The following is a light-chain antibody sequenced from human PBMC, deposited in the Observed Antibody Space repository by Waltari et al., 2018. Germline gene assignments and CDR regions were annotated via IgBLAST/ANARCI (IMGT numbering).Light chain of an antibody. Sequence: RSGRGVSSFLAWYQEKPGQAPRVLIDGASTRATGIPARFSGSGSGTECTLTISSLQSEDFAVYYCQQYNDWPPLTFGGGTKVEIK. V-gene: IGKV3-15*01. CDR1: RGVSSF. CDR2: GAS. J-gene: IGKJ4*01. CDR3: QQYNDWPPLT.